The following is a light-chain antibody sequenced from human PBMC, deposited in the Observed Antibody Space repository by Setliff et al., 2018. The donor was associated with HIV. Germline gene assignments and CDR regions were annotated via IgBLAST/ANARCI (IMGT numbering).Light chain of an antibody. CDR2: EDN. CDR1: SGNIASNY. J-gene: IGLJ2*01. CDR3: QSYDNSNVV. V-gene: IGLV6-57*01. Sequence: NFMLTQPHSVSASPGKTVTISCTRSSGNIASNYVQWYQHRPGRSPTTVIYEDNQRPSGVPDRFSGSIDSSSNSASITISGLQTEDEADYYCQSYDNSNVVFGGGTKVTVL.